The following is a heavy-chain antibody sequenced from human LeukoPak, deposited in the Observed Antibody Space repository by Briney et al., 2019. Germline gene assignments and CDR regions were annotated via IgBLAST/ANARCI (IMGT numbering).Heavy chain of an antibody. CDR3: ARRAPSHDFDY. V-gene: IGHV3-21*06. J-gene: IGHJ4*02. CDR2: ISTSGSSI. CDR1: GFTFSNYN. Sequence: GGSLRLSCAAPGFTFSNYNMNWVRQAPGKGLEWVSAISTSGSSIYYADSVKGRFTISRDNAKNSLYLLMNSLRAEDTAVYYCARRAPSHDFDYWGQGTLVTVSS.